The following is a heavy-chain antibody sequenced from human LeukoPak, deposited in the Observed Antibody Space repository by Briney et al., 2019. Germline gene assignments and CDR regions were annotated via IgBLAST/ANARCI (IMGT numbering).Heavy chain of an antibody. Sequence: GGSLRLSCTASGFAFDERGMSWVRQVPGKGLEWVSGINWSGGSTGYADPLRGRFTISRDNAKNSLYLQMDSLRAEDTALYYCARAPITSPFYFDYWGQGTLVTVSS. CDR3: ARAPITSPFYFDY. V-gene: IGHV3-20*04. J-gene: IGHJ4*02. CDR2: INWSGGST. D-gene: IGHD2-2*01. CDR1: GFAFDERG.